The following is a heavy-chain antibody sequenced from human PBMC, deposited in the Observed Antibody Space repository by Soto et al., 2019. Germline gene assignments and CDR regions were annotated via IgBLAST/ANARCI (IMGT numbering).Heavy chain of an antibody. Sequence: QVQLVQSGAEVKKPESSVKVSCKAPGGTFSTYAISWVRQAPGQGLEWMGGIIPMFGTANYAQRFQDRVTMTADESTNTVYMELSSLTSEDTAVYFCASGIQLWLRRINSGYSGWGQGTLVTVSS. D-gene: IGHD5-12*01. CDR1: GGTFSTYA. V-gene: IGHV1-69*01. J-gene: IGHJ4*02. CDR2: IIPMFGTA. CDR3: ASGIQLWLRRINSGYSG.